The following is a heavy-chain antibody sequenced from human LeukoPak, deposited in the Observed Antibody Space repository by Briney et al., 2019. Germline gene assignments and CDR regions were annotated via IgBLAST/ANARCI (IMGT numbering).Heavy chain of an antibody. CDR3: ARGLTEQWELLRYYMDV. CDR1: GFTFSNSA. D-gene: IGHD1-26*01. Sequence: PGMSLKLSCAASGFTFSNSAMHWVRQAPGKGLEWVAVISHNGGNTYYADSVRGRFTISRDNAKNTLYLQMNSLRAEDTAVYYCARGLTEQWELLRYYMDVWGKGTTVTVSS. J-gene: IGHJ6*03. V-gene: IGHV3-30-3*01. CDR2: ISHNGGNT.